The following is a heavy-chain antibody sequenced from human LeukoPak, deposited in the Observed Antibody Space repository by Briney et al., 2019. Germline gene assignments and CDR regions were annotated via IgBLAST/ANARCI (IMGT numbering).Heavy chain of an antibody. J-gene: IGHJ4*02. Sequence: PSETLSLTCTVSGGSISSYYWSWIRQPPGKGLEWIGYIYYSGSTNYNPSLKSRVTISVDTSKNQFSLKLSSVTAADTAVYYCARHSVDTAMVTEYYFDYRGQGTLVTVSS. CDR3: ARHSVDTAMVTEYYFDY. CDR1: GGSISSYY. D-gene: IGHD5-18*01. V-gene: IGHV4-59*08. CDR2: IYYSGST.